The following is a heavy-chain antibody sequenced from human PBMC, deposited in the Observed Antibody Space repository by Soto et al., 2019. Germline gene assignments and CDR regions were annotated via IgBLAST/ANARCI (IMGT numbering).Heavy chain of an antibody. CDR2: IKSKTDGGTT. D-gene: IGHD3-10*01. CDR1: GFTFTNAW. V-gene: IGHV3-15*01. J-gene: IGHJ4*02. Sequence: PGGSLRLSCAASGFTFTNAWLSWVRQAPGKGLEWIGRIKSKTDGGTTDYTAPVIGRFSVSRDDSMNTLFLQMNSLKTEDTAVYYCAAGGNYVPYWGQGTLVTVSS. CDR3: AAGGNYVPY.